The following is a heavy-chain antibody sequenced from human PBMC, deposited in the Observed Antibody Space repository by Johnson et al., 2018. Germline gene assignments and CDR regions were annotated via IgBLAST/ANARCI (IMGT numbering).Heavy chain of an antibody. CDR3: AREWELRGYYDAFEI. CDR2: IWYDGSNK. D-gene: IGHD3-22*01. V-gene: IGHV3-33*01. CDR1: GFTFSSYG. J-gene: IGHJ3*02. Sequence: QVQLVQSGGGVVQPGRSLRLSCAASGFTFSSYGMHWVRQAPGKGLEWVAVIWYDGSNKYYADSVKGRFTISRDNSKNTLYLQMNSLRAEDTAVYYCAREWELRGYYDAFEIWGQGTMVTVSS.